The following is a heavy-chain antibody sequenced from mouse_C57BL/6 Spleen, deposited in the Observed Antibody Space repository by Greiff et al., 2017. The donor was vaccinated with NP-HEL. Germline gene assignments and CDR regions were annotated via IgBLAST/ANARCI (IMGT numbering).Heavy chain of an antibody. CDR1: GYSITSDY. D-gene: IGHD1-1*01. CDR2: ISYSGST. Sequence: EVKLQESGPGLAKPSQTLSLTCSVTGYSITSDYWNWIRKFPGNKLEYMGYISYSGSTYYNPSLKSRISITRDTSKNQYYLQLNSVTTEDTATYYCARYRRDYYGSSWGYFDVWGTGTTVTVSS. CDR3: ARYRRDYYGSSWGYFDV. J-gene: IGHJ1*03. V-gene: IGHV3-8*01.